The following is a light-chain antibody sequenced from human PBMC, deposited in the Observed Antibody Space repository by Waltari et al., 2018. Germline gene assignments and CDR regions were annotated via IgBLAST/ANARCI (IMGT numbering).Light chain of an antibody. CDR3: CSYVGSAISV. J-gene: IGLJ3*02. Sequence: QSALTQTASVSGSPGQAITLSCSGTSSDSWKYNLVSWYQQHPGNAPTLIIYDVNKRPSGVSNRFSGSKSGNTAFLTISGLQTADEADYYCCSYVGSAISVFGGGTKLTVL. CDR1: SSDSWKYNL. V-gene: IGLV2-23*02. CDR2: DVN.